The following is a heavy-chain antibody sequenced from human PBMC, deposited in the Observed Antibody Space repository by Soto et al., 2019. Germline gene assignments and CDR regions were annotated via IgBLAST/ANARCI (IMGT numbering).Heavy chain of an antibody. V-gene: IGHV4-34*01. CDR1: GGSFSGYY. Sequence: SETLSLTCAVYGGSFSGYYWCWIRQPPGKGLEWIGEINHSGSTNYNPSLKSRVTISVDTSKNQFSLKLSSVTAADTAVYYCARVTYYDFWSGYRYFDYWGQGTLVTVSS. J-gene: IGHJ4*02. D-gene: IGHD3-3*01. CDR3: ARVTYYDFWSGYRYFDY. CDR2: INHSGST.